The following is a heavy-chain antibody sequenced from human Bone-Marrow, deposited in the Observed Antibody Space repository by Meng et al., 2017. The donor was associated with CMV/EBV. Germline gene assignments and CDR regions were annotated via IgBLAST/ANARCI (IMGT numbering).Heavy chain of an antibody. Sequence: SETLSLTCTVSGGSISSYYWSWIRQPPGKGLEWIGSIYYSGSTYYNPSLKSRVTISVDTSKNQFSLKLSSVTAADTAVYYCARYYYDSSGYSTYFDYWGQGTLVTVSS. D-gene: IGHD3-22*01. CDR2: IYYSGST. CDR1: GGSISSYY. V-gene: IGHV4-39*01. CDR3: ARYYYDSSGYSTYFDY. J-gene: IGHJ4*02.